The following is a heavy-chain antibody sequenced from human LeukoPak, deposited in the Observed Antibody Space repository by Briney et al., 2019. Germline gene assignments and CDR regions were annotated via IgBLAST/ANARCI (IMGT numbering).Heavy chain of an antibody. D-gene: IGHD6-13*01. V-gene: IGHV4-4*07. Sequence: LETLPLICTVSGGSISSYYWSWIRQPAGKGLEWIGRIYTSGSTNYNPSLKSRVTMSVDTSKNQFSLKLSSVTAADTAVYYCARDEQQLVPRGMDVWGEGTTVTVSS. J-gene: IGHJ6*04. CDR1: GGSISSYY. CDR2: IYTSGST. CDR3: ARDEQQLVPRGMDV.